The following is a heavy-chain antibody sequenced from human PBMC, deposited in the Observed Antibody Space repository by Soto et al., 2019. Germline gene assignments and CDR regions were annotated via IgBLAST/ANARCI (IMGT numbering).Heavy chain of an antibody. CDR2: ISYDGSNK. CDR1: GFTFSSYA. J-gene: IGHJ4*02. CDR3: ARSAGYSGTHDY. Sequence: AGSLRLSCAASGFTFSSYAMHWVRQAPGKGLEWVAVISYDGSNKYYADSVKGRFTISRDNSKNTLYLQMNSLRAEDTAVYYCARSAGYSGTHDYWGQGTLVTVSS. D-gene: IGHD1-26*01. V-gene: IGHV3-30-3*01.